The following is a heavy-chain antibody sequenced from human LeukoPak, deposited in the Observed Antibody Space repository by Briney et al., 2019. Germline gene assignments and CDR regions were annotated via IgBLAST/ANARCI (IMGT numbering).Heavy chain of an antibody. D-gene: IGHD1-26*01. CDR3: ARDYSGEWEQLTGWWFDP. CDR2: INPSGDFR. Sequence: ASVKVSCKASGYTFTGYYMHWVRQAPGQGLEWMAIINPSGDFRSYAQKFQSRLTVTRDMSTRTVYMELSDLRPEDTAVYYCARDYSGEWEQLTGWWFDPWGQGTLVIVSS. V-gene: IGHV1-46*01. CDR1: GYTFTGYY. J-gene: IGHJ5*02.